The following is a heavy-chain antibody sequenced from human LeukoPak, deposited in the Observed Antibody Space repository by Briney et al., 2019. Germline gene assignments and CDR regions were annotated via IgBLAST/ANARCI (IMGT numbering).Heavy chain of an antibody. CDR3: ARDHHYYDSSNNAFDI. V-gene: IGHV4-34*01. J-gene: IGHJ3*02. D-gene: IGHD3-22*01. CDR1: GGSFSGYY. Sequence: KPSETLSLTCAVYGGSFSGYYWSWIRQPPGKGLEWIGEINHSGSTNYDPSLKSRVTISVDTSKNQFSLKLSSVTAADTAVYYCARDHHYYDSSNNAFDIWGQGTMVTVSS. CDR2: INHSGST.